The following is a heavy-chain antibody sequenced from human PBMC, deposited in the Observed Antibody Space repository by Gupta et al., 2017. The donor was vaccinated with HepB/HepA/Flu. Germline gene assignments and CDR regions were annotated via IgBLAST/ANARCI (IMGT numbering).Heavy chain of an antibody. J-gene: IGHJ3*02. D-gene: IGHD2-2*01. Sequence: EVQLVESGGGLVQPGGSLRLSCAASGFTFSSHWMNWVRQAPGKGLEWVANIKQDGSEKKYVDSVKGRFTISRDNAKDSLYLQMDSLRAEDTAVDYCARGSGSTTRALDIWGQGTRVTVSS. CDR1: GFTFSSHW. V-gene: IGHV3-7*01. CDR2: IKQDGSEK. CDR3: ARGSGSTTRALDI.